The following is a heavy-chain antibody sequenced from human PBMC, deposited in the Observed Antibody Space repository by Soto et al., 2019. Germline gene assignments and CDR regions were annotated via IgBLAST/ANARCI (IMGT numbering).Heavy chain of an antibody. CDR3: ARDGRTDILTGYYFDY. CDR2: ISYDGSNK. J-gene: IGHJ4*02. D-gene: IGHD3-9*01. Sequence: GGSLRLSCAASGFTFSSYAMHWVRQAPGKGLEWVAVISYDGSNKYYADSVKGRFTISRDNSKNTLYLQMNSLRAEDTAVYYCARDGRTDILTGYYFDYWGQGTLVTVSS. V-gene: IGHV3-30-3*01. CDR1: GFTFSSYA.